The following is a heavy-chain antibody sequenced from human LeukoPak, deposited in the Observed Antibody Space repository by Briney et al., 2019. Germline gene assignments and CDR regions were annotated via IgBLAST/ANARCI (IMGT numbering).Heavy chain of an antibody. CDR1: GFTFRSYA. V-gene: IGHV3-23*01. J-gene: IGHJ4*02. CDR3: AKDLPTKCRGDCPSDY. D-gene: IGHD2-21*02. CDR2: ISDNGGRT. Sequence: GVSLRLSCAASGFTFRSYAMNWVRQAPGKGLEWVSHISDNGGRTYYAESVKGRFAISRDNSKNTLYLQMNSLRVEDTALYYCAKDLPTKCRGDCPSDYWGQGTLVTVSS.